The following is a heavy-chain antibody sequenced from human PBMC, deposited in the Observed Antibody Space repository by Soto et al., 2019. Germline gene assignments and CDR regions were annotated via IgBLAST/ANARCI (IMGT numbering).Heavy chain of an antibody. D-gene: IGHD6-13*01. CDR3: ARARVYATGPLDF. J-gene: IGHJ4*02. Sequence: GGSLRLSCAASGFTFTSYTMNWVRQAPGKGLEWVSSISSSSDYIYYADSMKGRVTISRDNAKNSLFLDMNSLTGEDTAVYYCARARVYATGPLDFWGQGTRVTAPQ. CDR1: GFTFTSYT. V-gene: IGHV3-21*06. CDR2: ISSSSDYI.